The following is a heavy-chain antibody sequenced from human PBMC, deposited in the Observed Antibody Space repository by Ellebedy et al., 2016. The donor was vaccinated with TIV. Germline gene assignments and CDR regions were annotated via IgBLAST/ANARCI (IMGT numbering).Heavy chain of an antibody. CDR1: GFTFSSYA. CDR3: ANGIYYSDSSGSYFDY. CDR2: ISGSGGST. Sequence: PGGSLRLSCAASGFTFSSYAMSWVRQAPGKGLEWVSAISGSGGSTYYADSVKGRFTISRDNSKNTLYLQMHSLRVEDTAIYYCANGIYYSDSSGSYFDYWGQGTLVTVSS. D-gene: IGHD3-22*01. V-gene: IGHV3-23*01. J-gene: IGHJ4*02.